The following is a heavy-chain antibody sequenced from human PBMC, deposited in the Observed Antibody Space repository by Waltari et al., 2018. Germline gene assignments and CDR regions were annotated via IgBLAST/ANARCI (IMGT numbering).Heavy chain of an antibody. CDR1: GFTVSSNY. J-gene: IGHJ4*02. D-gene: IGHD3-3*01. Sequence: EVQLVESGGGLIQPGGSLRLSCAASGFTVSSNYMSWVRQAPGKGLEWVSVIYSGGSTYYADSVKGRFTISRDNSKNTLYLQMNSLRAEDTAVYYCARDNPDFWSGYAFDYWGQGTLVTVSS. CDR2: IYSGGST. CDR3: ARDNPDFWSGYAFDY. V-gene: IGHV3-53*01.